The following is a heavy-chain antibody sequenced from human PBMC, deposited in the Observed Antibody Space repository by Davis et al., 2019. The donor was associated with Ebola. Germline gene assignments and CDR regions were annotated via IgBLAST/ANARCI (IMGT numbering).Heavy chain of an antibody. J-gene: IGHJ3*02. CDR2: FGTSGDT. CDR1: GFIFRSYV. D-gene: IGHD3-10*01. V-gene: IGHV3-23*01. CDR3: AKDTSNIWFDI. Sequence: GESLKISCATSGFIFRSYVMSWVRQAPGKGLEWVSTFGTSGDTFYADSVKRRFTISRDNSKNTLYLQMNGLRVDDTAIYYCAKDTSNIWFDIWGQGTMVTVSS.